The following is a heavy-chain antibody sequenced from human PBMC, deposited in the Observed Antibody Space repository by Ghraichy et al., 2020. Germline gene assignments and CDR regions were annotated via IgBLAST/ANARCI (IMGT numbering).Heavy chain of an antibody. D-gene: IGHD6-6*01. Sequence: ASVKVSCKASGYTFTDYYIHWVRQAPGQGPEWMGRINPDSGATIFAQNFKGRVTMTRDTSISTAYMELSRLKSDDTAVYYCARVMAARYRWLDPWGQGTLVTVSS. J-gene: IGHJ5*02. V-gene: IGHV1-2*06. CDR1: GYTFTDYY. CDR3: ARVMAARYRWLDP. CDR2: INPDSGAT.